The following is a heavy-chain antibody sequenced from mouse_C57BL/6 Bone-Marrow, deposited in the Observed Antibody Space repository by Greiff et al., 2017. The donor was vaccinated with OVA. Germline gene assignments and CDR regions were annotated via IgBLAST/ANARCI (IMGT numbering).Heavy chain of an antibody. CDR1: GFSLTSYG. CDR3: ASPYGPFAY. Sequence: VQLVESGPGLVAPSQCLSITCTVSGFSLTSYGLDWVRQSPGKGLEWLGVIWGVGSTNYTSALKSSLSISKDNAKSQVFLKMNSLQTDDTAMYYCASPYGPFAYWGQGTLVTVSA. D-gene: IGHD1-2*01. J-gene: IGHJ3*01. V-gene: IGHV2-6*01. CDR2: IWGVGST.